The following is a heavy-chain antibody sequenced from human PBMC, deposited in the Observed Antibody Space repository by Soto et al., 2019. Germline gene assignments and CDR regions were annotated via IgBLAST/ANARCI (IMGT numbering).Heavy chain of an antibody. CDR2: IYYSGST. CDR1: GGSISSSSYY. D-gene: IGHD2-8*01. J-gene: IGHJ4*02. Sequence: SETLSLTCTVSGGSISSSSYYWGWIRQPPGKGLEWIGSIYYSGSTYYNPSLKSRVTISVDTSKNQISLKLSSVTAADTAVYYCARQDIVLMVYANDYWGQGTLVTVSS. CDR3: ARQDIVLMVYANDY. V-gene: IGHV4-39*01.